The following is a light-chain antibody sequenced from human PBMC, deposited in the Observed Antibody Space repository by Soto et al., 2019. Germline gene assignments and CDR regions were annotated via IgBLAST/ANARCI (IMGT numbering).Light chain of an antibody. V-gene: IGLV1-51*01. CDR3: GSWDSRLSAHV. J-gene: IGLJ1*01. CDR1: SSNIGGNS. Sequence: QSVLTQPPSVSSAPGQKVTISCSGSSSNIGGNSVSWYQQLPGTAPKLLIYDDNKRPSGIPDRFSGSKSGTSATLGITGFQTGDEADYYCGSWDSRLSAHVLGTGTKVTVL. CDR2: DDN.